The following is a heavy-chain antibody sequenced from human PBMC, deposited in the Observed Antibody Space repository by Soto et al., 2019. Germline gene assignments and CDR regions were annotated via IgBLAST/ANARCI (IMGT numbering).Heavy chain of an antibody. D-gene: IGHD3-3*01. V-gene: IGHV4-34*01. Sequence: SETLSLTCAVYGGSFSGYYWSWIRQPPGKGLEWIGEINHSGSTNYNPSLKSRVTISVDTSKNQFSLKLSSVTAADTAVYYCARGDYDFWSGYSIHWFDPGGQGTLVTVSS. J-gene: IGHJ5*02. CDR3: ARGDYDFWSGYSIHWFDP. CDR1: GGSFSGYY. CDR2: INHSGST.